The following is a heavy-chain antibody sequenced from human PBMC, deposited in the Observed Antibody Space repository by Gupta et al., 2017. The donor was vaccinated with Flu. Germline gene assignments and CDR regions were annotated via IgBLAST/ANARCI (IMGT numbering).Heavy chain of an antibody. Sequence: WSWIRQPPGKGLEWIGEINHSGSTNYNPSLKSRVTISVDTSKNQFSLKLSSVTAADTAVYYCARGYYYGMDVWGQGTTVTVSS. CDR2: INHSGST. CDR3: ARGYYYGMDV. J-gene: IGHJ6*02. V-gene: IGHV4-34*01.